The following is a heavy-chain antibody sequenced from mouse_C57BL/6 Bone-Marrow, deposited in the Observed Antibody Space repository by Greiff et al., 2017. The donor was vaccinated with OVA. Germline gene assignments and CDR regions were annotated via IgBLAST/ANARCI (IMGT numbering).Heavy chain of an antibody. CDR2: FYPGSVNT. CDR1: GSSFPFSI. J-gene: IGHJ4*01. D-gene: IGHD2-5*01. CDR3: ARSNYGGLAMDY. V-gene: IGHV1-66*01. Sequence: VQLQQSGPELVKPGASWRISCKASGSSFPFSIIHGVRRRPGQGLEWIGWFYPGSVNTKYNEKFKGKATLTADTSSSTAYMQLSSLTSEDSAVYYCARSNYGGLAMDYWGQGTSVTVSS.